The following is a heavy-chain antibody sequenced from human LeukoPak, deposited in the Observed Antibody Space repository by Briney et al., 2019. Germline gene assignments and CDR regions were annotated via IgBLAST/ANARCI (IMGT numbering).Heavy chain of an antibody. CDR1: GGSISSDSYY. V-gene: IGHV4-61*02. Sequence: SQTLSLTCTVSGGSISSDSYYWSWIRQPAGKGLEWIGRIYTSGSTNYNPSLKSRVTISVDTSKNQFSLKLSSVTAADTAVYYCASGYSGYDDAFDIWGQGTMVTVSS. CDR3: ASGYSGYDDAFDI. CDR2: IYTSGST. J-gene: IGHJ3*02. D-gene: IGHD5-12*01.